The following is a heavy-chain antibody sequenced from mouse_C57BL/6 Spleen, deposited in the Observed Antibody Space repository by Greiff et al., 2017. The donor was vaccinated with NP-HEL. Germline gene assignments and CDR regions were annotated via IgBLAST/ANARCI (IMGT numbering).Heavy chain of an antibody. V-gene: IGHV1-9*01. CDR3: ARSVITTVVDYYAMDY. Sequence: QVQLKQSGAELMKPGASVKLSCKATGYTFTGYWIEWVKQRPGHGLEWIGEILPGSGSTNYNEKFKGKATFTADTSSNTAYMQLSSLTTEDSAIYYCARSVITTVVDYYAMDYWGQGTSVTVSS. D-gene: IGHD1-1*01. J-gene: IGHJ4*01. CDR2: ILPGSGST. CDR1: GYTFTGYW.